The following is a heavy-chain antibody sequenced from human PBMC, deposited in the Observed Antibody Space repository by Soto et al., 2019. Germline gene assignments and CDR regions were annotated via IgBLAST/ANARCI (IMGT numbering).Heavy chain of an antibody. CDR3: ARDTTPRYFGPSYYYGMDV. V-gene: IGHV3-21*01. CDR2: ISSSSSYI. J-gene: IGHJ6*02. CDR1: GFTFSSYS. Sequence: GGSLRLSCAASGFTFSSYSMNWVRQAPGKGLEWVSSISSSSSYIYYADSVKGRFTISRDNAKNSLYLQMNSLRAEDTAVYYCARDTTPRYFGPSYYYGMDVWGQGTTVTVSS. D-gene: IGHD3-9*01.